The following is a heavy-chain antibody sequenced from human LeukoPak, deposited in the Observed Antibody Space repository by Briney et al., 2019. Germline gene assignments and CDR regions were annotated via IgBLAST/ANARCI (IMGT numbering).Heavy chain of an antibody. CDR1: GYTFTYYY. J-gene: IGHJ4*02. D-gene: IGHD2-15*01. Sequence: ASVKVSCKASGYTFTYYYMHWVRQAPGQGLEWMGWINPNNGGTNYAQKFQGRVTMTRDTSISTAYMELSSLRSDDTALFYCAREGFCSGGHCPFAYWGQEPWVTVPS. V-gene: IGHV1-2*02. CDR3: AREGFCSGGHCPFAY. CDR2: INPNNGGT.